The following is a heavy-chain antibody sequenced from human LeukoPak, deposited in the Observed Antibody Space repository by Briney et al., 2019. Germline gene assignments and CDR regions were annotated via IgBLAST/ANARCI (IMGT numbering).Heavy chain of an antibody. J-gene: IGHJ4*02. V-gene: IGHV3-21*01. D-gene: IGHD3-22*01. CDR3: ARGPIRGYDSSGYYYSFDS. Sequence: GALRLSCAASGFTFSNYCVNWVRQAPGKGVEWVPSLNNCSTYIYYADSVKGRFAISRDNSKNSLYLQMNTLRAEDTAVYYCARGPIRGYDSSGYYYSFDSWGQGTLVTVSS. CDR1: GFTFSNYC. CDR2: LNNCSTYI.